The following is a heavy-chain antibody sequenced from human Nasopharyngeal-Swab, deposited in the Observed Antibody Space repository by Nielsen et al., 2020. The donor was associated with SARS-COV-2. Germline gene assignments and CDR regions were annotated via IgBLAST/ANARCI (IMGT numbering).Heavy chain of an antibody. CDR1: GYSFTSYW. V-gene: IGHV5-51*01. CDR2: IYLGDSDT. CDR3: GLIAVAGKRDAFDI. J-gene: IGHJ3*02. Sequence: GESLKISCKGSGYSFTSYWIGWVRQMPGKGLEWMGIIYLGDSDTRYSPSFQGQVTISADKSISTAYLQWSSLKASDTAMYYCGLIAVAGKRDAFDIRGQGTMVTVSS. D-gene: IGHD6-19*01.